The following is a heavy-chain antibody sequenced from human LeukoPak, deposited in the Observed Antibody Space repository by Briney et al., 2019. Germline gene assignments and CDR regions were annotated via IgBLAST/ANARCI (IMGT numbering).Heavy chain of an antibody. Sequence: SVKVSCKASGGTFSSYANSWVRQAPGQGLEWMGGIIPIFGTANYAQKFQGRVTITADESTSTAYMELSSLRSEDTAVYYCARNPIELRGYSYGYFDYWGQGTLVTVSS. D-gene: IGHD5-18*01. J-gene: IGHJ4*02. V-gene: IGHV1-69*01. CDR2: IIPIFGTA. CDR1: GGTFSSYA. CDR3: ARNPIELRGYSYGYFDY.